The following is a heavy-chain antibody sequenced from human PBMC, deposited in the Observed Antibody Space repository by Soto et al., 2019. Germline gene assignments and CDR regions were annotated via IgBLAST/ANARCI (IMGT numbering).Heavy chain of an antibody. CDR2: IIPIFGTA. J-gene: IGHJ4*02. CDR1: GGTFSSYA. CDR3: ARAGSGWYYDY. D-gene: IGHD6-19*01. Sequence: SVKVSCKASGGTFSSYAISWVRQAPGQGLEWMGGIIPIFGTANYAQKFQGRVTMTRNTSISTAYMELSSLRSEDTAVYYCARAGSGWYYDYWGQGTLVTVSS. V-gene: IGHV1-69*05.